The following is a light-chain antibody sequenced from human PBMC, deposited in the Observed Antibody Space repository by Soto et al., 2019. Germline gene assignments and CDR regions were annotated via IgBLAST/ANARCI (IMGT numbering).Light chain of an antibody. CDR2: AAS. J-gene: IGKJ1*01. CDR1: PGIRND. V-gene: IGKV1-17*01. CDR3: LQYNTYPWT. Sequence: DIEMTQSPSSLSASVGARVTITLPASPGIRNDLDWVQQKPAKAPERLIYAASSRQSGVPSRFSGSGSGTEFTLTISSLQAEDFATYYCLQYNTYPWTFGQGTKVEIK.